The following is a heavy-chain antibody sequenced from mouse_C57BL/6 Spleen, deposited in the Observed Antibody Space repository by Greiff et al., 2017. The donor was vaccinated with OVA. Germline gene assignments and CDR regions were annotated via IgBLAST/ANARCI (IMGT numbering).Heavy chain of an antibody. D-gene: IGHD3-2*02. Sequence: QVQLQQPGAELVKPGASVQLSCKASGYTFTSYWMQWVKQRPGQGLEWIGEIDPSDSYTNYNQKFKGKATLTVDTSSSTAYMQLSSLTSEDSAVYYCARRGRDSSGTDYFDYWGQGTTLTVSS. CDR3: ARRGRDSSGTDYFDY. V-gene: IGHV1-50*01. J-gene: IGHJ2*01. CDR2: IDPSDSYT. CDR1: GYTFTSYW.